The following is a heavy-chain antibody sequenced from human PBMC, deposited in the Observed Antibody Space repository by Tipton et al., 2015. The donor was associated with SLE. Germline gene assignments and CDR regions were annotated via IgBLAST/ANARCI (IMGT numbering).Heavy chain of an antibody. J-gene: IGHJ4*02. CDR3: ARVALGGVDY. CDR1: GYSISSGYY. V-gene: IGHV4-38-2*01. CDR2: IYHSGST. Sequence: TLSLTCAVSGYSISSGYYWGWIRQPPGKGLEWIGSIYHSGSTYYNPSLKSRVTISIDTSKNQFSLKLSSVTAADTAVYYCARVALGGVDYWGQGTLVTVSS. D-gene: IGHD3-16*01.